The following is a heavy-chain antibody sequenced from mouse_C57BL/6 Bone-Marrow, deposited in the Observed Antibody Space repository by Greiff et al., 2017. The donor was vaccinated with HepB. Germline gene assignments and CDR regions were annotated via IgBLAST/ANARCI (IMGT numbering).Heavy chain of an antibody. CDR2: IDPANGNT. CDR1: CFNIKNTY. J-gene: IGHJ3*01. D-gene: IGHD1-1*01. CDR3: ARYYGSSSAWFAY. V-gene: IGHV14-3*01. Sequence: VQLQQSVAELVRPGASVPLSCTASCFNIKNTYMHWVTQRPEQGLEWIGRIDPANGNTKYAPKFQGKATIAADTSSNTAYLQRSSLTSEDTAIYYCARYYGSSSAWFAYWGQGTLVTVSA.